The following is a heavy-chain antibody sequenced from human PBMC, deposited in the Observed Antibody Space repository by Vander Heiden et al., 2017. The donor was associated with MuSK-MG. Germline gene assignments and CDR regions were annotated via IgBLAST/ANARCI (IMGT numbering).Heavy chain of an antibody. D-gene: IGHD6-19*01. CDR1: GFTFSSYS. V-gene: IGHV3-21*01. CDR3: ARSLAVAGTYYYMDV. Sequence: EVQLVESGGGLVKPGGSLRLSCAASGFTFSSYSMNWVRQAPGKGLGWVSSISSSSSYIYYADSVKGRFTISRDNAKNSLYLQMNSLRAEDTAVYYCARSLAVAGTYYYMDVWGKGTTVTVSS. J-gene: IGHJ6*03. CDR2: ISSSSSYI.